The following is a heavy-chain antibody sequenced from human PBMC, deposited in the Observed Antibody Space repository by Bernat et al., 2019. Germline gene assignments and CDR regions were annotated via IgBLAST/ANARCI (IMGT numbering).Heavy chain of an antibody. CDR3: ARSGYYYGLDV. D-gene: IGHD3-10*01. CDR1: GYTLTGYY. J-gene: IGHJ6*02. Sequence: QVHLVQSGAEVMKPGASVKVSCKASGYTLTGYYIHWVRQAPGQGLEWMGWINFNNGDTNYAQTFQGSVTMTRDTTISTVYMDLSRLSSDDTALYYCARSGYYYGLDVWGQGTTVTVSS. V-gene: IGHV1-2*04. CDR2: INFNNGDT.